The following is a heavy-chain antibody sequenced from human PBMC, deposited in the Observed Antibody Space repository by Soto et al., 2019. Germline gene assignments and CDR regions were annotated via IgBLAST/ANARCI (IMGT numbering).Heavy chain of an antibody. Sequence: GASVKVSCKASGGTFSSYAISWVRQAPGQGLEWMGGIIPIFGTANYAQKFQGRVTITADESTSTAYMELSSLRSEDTAVYYCARGSSTVTFDYYYGMDVWGQGTTVTVSS. CDR2: IIPIFGTA. CDR1: GGTFSSYA. V-gene: IGHV1-69*13. CDR3: ARGSSTVTFDYYYGMDV. J-gene: IGHJ6*02. D-gene: IGHD4-17*01.